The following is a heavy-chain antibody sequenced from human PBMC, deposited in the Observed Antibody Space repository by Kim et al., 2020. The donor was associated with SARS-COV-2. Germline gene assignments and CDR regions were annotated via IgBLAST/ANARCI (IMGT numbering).Heavy chain of an antibody. CDR2: ISSSSGST. CDR3: AEFGGVGLGVLG. D-gene: IGHD3-16*01. Sequence: GGSLRLSCAASGFTFSSYSMNWVRQAPGKGLEWVSYISSSSGSTYYADSVKGRFTISRDNAKNSLYLQMNSLRAVDTAVYYCAEFGGVGLGVLGWGTATT. V-gene: IGHV3-48*01. CDR1: GFTFSSYS. J-gene: IGHJ6*03.